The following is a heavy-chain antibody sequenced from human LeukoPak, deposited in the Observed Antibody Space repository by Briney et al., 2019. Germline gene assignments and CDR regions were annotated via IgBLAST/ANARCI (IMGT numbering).Heavy chain of an antibody. J-gene: IGHJ3*02. Sequence: GGSVRLSCAASGFSVTTYAMGWVRQAPGKGLEWVSVISDRGDSTHYADSVKGRFTISRDSSKNTLYLQMNSLRGEDTAVYYCAKGRWGLTINNFDIWGQGTMVTVSP. CDR2: ISDRGDST. CDR3: AKGRWGLTINNFDI. V-gene: IGHV3-23*01. D-gene: IGHD3-9*01. CDR1: GFSVTTYA.